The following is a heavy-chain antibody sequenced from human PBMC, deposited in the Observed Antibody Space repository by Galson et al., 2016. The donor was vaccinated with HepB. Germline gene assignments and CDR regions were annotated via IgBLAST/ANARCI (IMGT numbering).Heavy chain of an antibody. CDR2: TNSDGSNK. V-gene: IGHV3-74*01. J-gene: IGHJ4*02. CDR3: ERGGGTQTNQGCDS. CDR1: GLTISGHW. D-gene: IGHD1-26*01. Sequence: SLRLSCAAAGLTISGHWMHWVRQAPGKRLMWIAHTNSDGSNKNYANSVKGRFTISRDYAKNTVYLEMTSLREEDTAVYYCERGGGTQTNQGCDSWGQGTLVTVSS.